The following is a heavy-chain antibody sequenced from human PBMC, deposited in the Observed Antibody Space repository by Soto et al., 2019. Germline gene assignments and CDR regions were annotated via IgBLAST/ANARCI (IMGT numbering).Heavy chain of an antibody. J-gene: IGHJ4*02. CDR2: ISYDGSNK. CDR3: ARPPYSSGHLDY. Sequence: GGSLRLSCAASGFNFSSYAMHWVRQAPGKGLEWVAVISYDGSNKYSAHSVTGRFTISRDNSTNTLYLQMNSLRAEDTAVYYCARPPYSSGHLDYWGQGTLVTVSS. CDR1: GFNFSSYA. D-gene: IGHD6-19*01. V-gene: IGHV3-30-3*01.